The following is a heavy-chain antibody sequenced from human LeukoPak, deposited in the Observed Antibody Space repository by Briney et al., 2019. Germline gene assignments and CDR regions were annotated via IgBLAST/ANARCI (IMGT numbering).Heavy chain of an antibody. Sequence: SVKVSCKASGGTFSSYAISWVRQAPGQGLEWMGGIIPIFGTANYAQKFQGRVTITADESTSTAYMELSGLRSEDTAVYYCARSFVRGATDHNWFDPWGQGTLVTVSS. CDR1: GGTFSSYA. CDR3: ARSFVRGATDHNWFDP. D-gene: IGHD1-26*01. V-gene: IGHV1-69*13. CDR2: IIPIFGTA. J-gene: IGHJ5*02.